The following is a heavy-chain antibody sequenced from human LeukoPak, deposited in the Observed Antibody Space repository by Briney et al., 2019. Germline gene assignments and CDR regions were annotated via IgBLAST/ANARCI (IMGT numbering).Heavy chain of an antibody. CDR3: ARAYSFNWFDP. Sequence: PSETLSLTCTVSGGSISSYYWSWIRQPPGKGLEWIGYIYYSGSTNYNPSLKSRVTLSVDTSKNQFSLKLSSVTAADTAVYYCARAYSFNWFDPWGQGTLVTVSS. J-gene: IGHJ5*02. V-gene: IGHV4-59*01. CDR1: GGSISSYY. CDR2: IYYSGST. D-gene: IGHD2-15*01.